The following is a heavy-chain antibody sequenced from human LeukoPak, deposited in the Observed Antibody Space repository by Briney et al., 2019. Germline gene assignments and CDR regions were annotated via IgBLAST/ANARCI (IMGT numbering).Heavy chain of an antibody. CDR3: VRGIDTTGYFNY. J-gene: IGHJ4*02. Sequence: GASVKVSCKASGYTLTTYPINWVRQAPGQGLEWMGWIDTNTGSPTYAQGLTGRFVFSLDTSVSTAFLQINSLEAEDAALYFCVRGIDTTGYFNYWGQGTLVTVSS. CDR2: IDTNTGSP. D-gene: IGHD3-22*01. V-gene: IGHV7-4-1*02. CDR1: GYTLTTYP.